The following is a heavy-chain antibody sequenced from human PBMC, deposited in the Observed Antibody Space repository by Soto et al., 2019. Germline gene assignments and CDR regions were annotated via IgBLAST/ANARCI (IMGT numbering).Heavy chain of an antibody. V-gene: IGHV3-15*01. CDR3: TTAIYDSSGYYQSDAFDI. J-gene: IGHJ3*02. Sequence: LRLSCAASGFTFSNAWMSWVRQAPGKGLEWVGRIKSKTDGGTTDYAAPVKGRFTISRDDSKNTLYLQMNSLKTEDTAVYYCTTAIYDSSGYYQSDAFDIWGQGTMVTVSS. CDR1: GFTFSNAW. CDR2: IKSKTDGGTT. D-gene: IGHD3-22*01.